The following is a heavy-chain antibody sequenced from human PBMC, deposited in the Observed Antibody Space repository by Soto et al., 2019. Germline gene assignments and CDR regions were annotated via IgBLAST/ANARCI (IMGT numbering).Heavy chain of an antibody. Sequence: QVQLVQSGAEVKKPGSSVKVSCKASGGTFSSYAISGVRQAPGQGLEWIGGIIPIFGTANYAQKFQGRVTITADESTSTAYMELSSLRSEDTAVYYCARVPRRYYYDSSGHSGYLDYWGQGTLVTVSS. D-gene: IGHD3-22*01. CDR2: IIPIFGTA. CDR1: GGTFSSYA. J-gene: IGHJ4*02. CDR3: ARVPRRYYYDSSGHSGYLDY. V-gene: IGHV1-69*01.